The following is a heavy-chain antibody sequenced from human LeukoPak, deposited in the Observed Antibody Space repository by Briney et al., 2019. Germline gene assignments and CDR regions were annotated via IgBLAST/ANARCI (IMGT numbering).Heavy chain of an antibody. CDR3: ARGGYYDILTGYHPFV. CDR2: IYYSGST. CDR1: GGSISSYY. V-gene: IGHV4-59*01. J-gene: IGHJ6*02. D-gene: IGHD3-9*01. Sequence: PSETLSLTCTVSGGSISSYYWSWIRQPPGKGLEWIGYIYYSGSTNYNPSLKSRVTISVDTSKNQFPLKLSSVTAADTAVYYCARGGYYDILTGYHPFVWGQGTTVTVSS.